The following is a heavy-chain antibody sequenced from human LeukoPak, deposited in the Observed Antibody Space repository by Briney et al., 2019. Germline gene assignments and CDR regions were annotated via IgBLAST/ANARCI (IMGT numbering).Heavy chain of an antibody. CDR3: ARLYGSGSYAESPNDY. CDR1: GYTFTSYD. J-gene: IGHJ4*02. Sequence: ASVKVSCKASGYTFTSYDINWARQATGQGLEWMGWMNPNSGNTGYAQKFQGRVTMTRNTSISTAYMELSSLRSEDTAVYYCARLYGSGSYAESPNDYWGQGTLVTVSS. CDR2: MNPNSGNT. V-gene: IGHV1-8*01. D-gene: IGHD3-10*01.